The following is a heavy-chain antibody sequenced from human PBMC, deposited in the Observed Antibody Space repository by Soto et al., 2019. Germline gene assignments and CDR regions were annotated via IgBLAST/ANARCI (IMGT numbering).Heavy chain of an antibody. J-gene: IGHJ4*02. V-gene: IGHV3-23*01. CDR1: GFTFSSYA. Sequence: GGSLRLSCAASGFTFSSYAMSWVRQAPGKGLEWVSAISGSGGSTYYADSVKGRFTISRDNSKNTLYLQMNSLRAEDTAVYYCAKGDYDFWSGYYTASQFDYWGQGTLVTVSS. CDR3: AKGDYDFWSGYYTASQFDY. CDR2: ISGSGGST. D-gene: IGHD3-3*01.